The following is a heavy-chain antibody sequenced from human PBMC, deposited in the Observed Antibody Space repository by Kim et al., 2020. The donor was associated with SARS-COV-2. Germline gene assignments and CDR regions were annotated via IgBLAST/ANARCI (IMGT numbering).Heavy chain of an antibody. D-gene: IGHD5-12*01. CDR1: GGTFRSQA. V-gene: IGHV1-69*13. Sequence: SVKVSCKAVGGTFRSQAVNWVRQAPGQGPEWMGGIIYTFDTANYAQTFQGRVTIIADEATNTVYLQMRALSSEDTAVYYCGTSSYHSGYDYYYFYAMNLWGQGTTVTVSS. CDR3: GTSSYHSGYDYYYFYAMNL. CDR2: IIYTFDTA. J-gene: IGHJ6*02.